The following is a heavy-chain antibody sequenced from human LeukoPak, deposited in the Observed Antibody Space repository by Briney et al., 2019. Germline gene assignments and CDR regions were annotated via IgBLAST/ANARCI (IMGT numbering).Heavy chain of an antibody. Sequence: SETLSLTCTVSGGSISSSSYYWGWIRQPPGKGLEWIGSIYYSGSTYYNPSLKSRVTISVDTSKNQFSLKLSSVTAADTAVYYCARLYSGTRPPGYWGQGTLVTVSS. CDR2: IYYSGST. J-gene: IGHJ4*02. V-gene: IGHV4-39*01. D-gene: IGHD3-10*01. CDR1: GGSISSSSYY. CDR3: ARLYSGTRPPGY.